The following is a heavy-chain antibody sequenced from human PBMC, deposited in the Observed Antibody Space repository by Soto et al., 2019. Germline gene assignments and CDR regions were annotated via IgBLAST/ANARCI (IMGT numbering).Heavy chain of an antibody. J-gene: IGHJ4*02. CDR2: INAGNGNT. Sequence: QVQLVQSGAEEKKPGASVKGSCKASGYTFTSYAMQWVRQAPGQRLEWMGWINAGNGNTKYSQKFQGRVTITRDTYASTAYMELSSLRSEDTAVYDCARSTGISVADYWGQGTLVTVSS. CDR3: ARSTGISVADY. D-gene: IGHD6-19*01. V-gene: IGHV1-3*05. CDR1: GYTFTSYA.